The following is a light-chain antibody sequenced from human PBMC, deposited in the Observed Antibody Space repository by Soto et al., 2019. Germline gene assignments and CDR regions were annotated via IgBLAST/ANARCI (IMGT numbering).Light chain of an antibody. CDR3: SSYAGNNNGV. CDR1: SSDVGGYNY. V-gene: IGLV2-8*01. J-gene: IGLJ1*01. CDR2: EAS. Sequence: QSALTQPPSASGSPGQSVTISCTGTSSDVGGYNYVSWYQQHPGKAPKLMIYEASKRPSGVPDRFSGSKSGNTASLTVSGLQAEDEADYYCSSYAGNNNGVFGTGTKLTVL.